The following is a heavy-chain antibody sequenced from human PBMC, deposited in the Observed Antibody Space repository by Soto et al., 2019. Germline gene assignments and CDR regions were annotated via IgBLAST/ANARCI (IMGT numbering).Heavy chain of an antibody. CDR1: GFTLSSYG. Sequence: QVQLVEFGGGVVQPGRSLRLTCAASGFTLSSYGMHWVRQAPGKGLEWVAVISYDGSNKYYADSVKGRFTISRDNSKNTLYLQMNSLRAEDTAVYYCAKDLLGPGRAYGMDVWGQGTTVTVSS. V-gene: IGHV3-30*18. D-gene: IGHD7-27*01. CDR3: AKDLLGPGRAYGMDV. J-gene: IGHJ6*02. CDR2: ISYDGSNK.